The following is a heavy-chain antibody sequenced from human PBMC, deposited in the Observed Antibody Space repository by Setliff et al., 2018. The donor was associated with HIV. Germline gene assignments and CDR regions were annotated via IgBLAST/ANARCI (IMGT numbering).Heavy chain of an antibody. Sequence: PGGSLRLSCTASGFTFSNFAITWVRQAPGKGLEWVSAIGGSGFGTYYADSVKGRFTISRDNSKDTLYLQMSSLRAEDTAVYYCAKDRYYDSSGSPFDYWGQGTLVTVSS. D-gene: IGHD3-22*01. CDR3: AKDRYYDSSGSPFDY. CDR2: IGGSGFGT. CDR1: GFTFSNFA. J-gene: IGHJ4*02. V-gene: IGHV3-23*01.